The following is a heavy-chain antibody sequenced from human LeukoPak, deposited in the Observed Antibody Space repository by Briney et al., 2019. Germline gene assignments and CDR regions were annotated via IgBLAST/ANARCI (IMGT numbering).Heavy chain of an antibody. CDR3: ARTPSSRYSGSYGLGYYYYYGMDV. V-gene: IGHV1-46*01. CDR2: INPSGGST. Sequence: ASVKVSCKASGYTFTSYYMHWVRQAPGQGLEWMGIINPSGGSTSYAQKFQGRVTMTRDTSTSTVYMELSSLRSEDTAVYYCARTPSSRYSGSYGLGYYYYYGMDVWGLGTTVTVSS. D-gene: IGHD1-26*01. CDR1: GYTFTSYY. J-gene: IGHJ6*02.